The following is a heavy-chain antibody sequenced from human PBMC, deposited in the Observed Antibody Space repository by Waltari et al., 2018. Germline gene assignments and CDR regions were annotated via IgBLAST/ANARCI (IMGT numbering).Heavy chain of an antibody. V-gene: IGHV3-7*01. CDR1: GFPFSSYW. J-gene: IGHJ3*02. Sequence: EVQLVESGGGLVQPGGSLSLSCAASGFPFSSYWMSWVRQAPGKGLEWVANIKQDGSEKYYVDSVKGRFTISRDNAKNSLYLQMNSLRAEDTAVYYCARGVFSGSSDAFDIWGQGTMVTVSS. CDR3: ARGVFSGSSDAFDI. D-gene: IGHD1-26*01. CDR2: IKQDGSEK.